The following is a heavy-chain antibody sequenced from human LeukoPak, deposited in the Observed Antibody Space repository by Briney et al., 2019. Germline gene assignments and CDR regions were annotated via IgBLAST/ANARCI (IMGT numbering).Heavy chain of an antibody. J-gene: IGHJ5*02. Sequence: GASVKVSCKASGYSFTNYYMHWVRQAVGQGLEWMGIINPSGGSTSYAQNFQGRVTMTRDTSTSTLYMELSILRSEDTAVYYCARGITMVRGVLTSNWFYPSNWFDPWGQGTLVTVSS. D-gene: IGHD3-10*01. CDR3: ARGITMVRGVLTSNWFYPSNWFDP. V-gene: IGHV1-46*03. CDR2: INPSGGST. CDR1: GYSFTNYY.